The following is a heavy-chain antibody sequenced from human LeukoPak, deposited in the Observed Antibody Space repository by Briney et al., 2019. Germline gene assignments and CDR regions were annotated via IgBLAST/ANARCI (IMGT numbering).Heavy chain of an antibody. CDR2: IKQDGSDK. CDR1: GFPFSSYW. D-gene: IGHD1-1*01. Sequence: PGGSLRLSCAASGFPFSSYWLSWVRQAPGKGLEWVANIKQDGSDKYYVDSVKGRFTISRDNPKNSLYLQVNSLSADDTAVYYCARLTGTTGFDYWGQGTLVTVSS. J-gene: IGHJ4*02. V-gene: IGHV3-7*01. CDR3: ARLTGTTGFDY.